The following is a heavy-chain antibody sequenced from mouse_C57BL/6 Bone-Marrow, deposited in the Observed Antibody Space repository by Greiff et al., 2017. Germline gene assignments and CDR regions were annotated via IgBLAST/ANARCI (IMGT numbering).Heavy chain of an antibody. V-gene: IGHV2-3*01. CDR3: AKGLKSPTPYFDV. CDR2: IWGDGST. J-gene: IGHJ1*03. D-gene: IGHD6-1*01. Sequence: VHLVESGPGLVAPSQSLSITCTVTGFSLTSYGVSWVRQPPGNGLEWLGVIWGDGSTNYHSALISRLSISKDNSKSQVFLKLNSLQTDDTATYXGAKGLKSPTPYFDVWGTGTTVTVSS. CDR1: GFSLTSYG.